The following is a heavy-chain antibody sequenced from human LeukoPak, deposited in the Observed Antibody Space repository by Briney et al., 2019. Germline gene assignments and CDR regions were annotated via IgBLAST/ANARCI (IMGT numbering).Heavy chain of an antibody. CDR3: ARAPKVVVITHYYYYGMDV. CDR2: INHSGST. Sequence: SETLSLTCAVYGGSFSGYYWSWLRQPPGKGLEWIGEINHSGSTNYNPSLKSRVTISVDTSKNQFSLKLSSVTAADTAVYYCARAPKVVVITHYYYYGMDVWGQGTTVTVSS. J-gene: IGHJ6*02. CDR1: GGSFSGYY. V-gene: IGHV4-34*01. D-gene: IGHD3-22*01.